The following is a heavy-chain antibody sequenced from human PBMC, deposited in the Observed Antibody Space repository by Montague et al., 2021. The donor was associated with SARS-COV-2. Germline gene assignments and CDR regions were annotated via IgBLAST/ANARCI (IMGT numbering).Heavy chain of an antibody. CDR1: GDSISNSNW. D-gene: IGHD3-22*01. CDR2: IFRSGDS. Sequence: SETLSLTCTVSGDSISNSNWWTWVRQSPGRGLEWIGEIFRSGDSNNNPSLRSRVTMLVDMSRNQFSLSPSNVTAADTAIYYCVRGGTMTVVVFDYWGQGILVTVSS. J-gene: IGHJ4*02. V-gene: IGHV4-4*02. CDR3: VRGGTMTVVVFDY.